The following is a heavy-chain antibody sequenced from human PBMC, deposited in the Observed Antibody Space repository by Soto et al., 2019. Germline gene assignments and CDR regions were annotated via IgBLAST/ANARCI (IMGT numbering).Heavy chain of an antibody. CDR2: ISAYNGNT. CDR1: GYTFTSYG. Sequence: QVQLVQSGAEVKKPGASVKVSCKASGYTFTSYGISWVRQAPGQGLEWMGWISAYNGNTNYAQKLQGRVTMTTDTATSTAYMELRSLSSADTAVYYCAKTGSGSYRYYFDYWGQGTLVTVSS. V-gene: IGHV1-18*01. CDR3: AKTGSGSYRYYFDY. D-gene: IGHD1-26*01. J-gene: IGHJ4*02.